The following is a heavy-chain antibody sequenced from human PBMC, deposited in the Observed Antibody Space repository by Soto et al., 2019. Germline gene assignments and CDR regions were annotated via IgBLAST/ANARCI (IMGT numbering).Heavy chain of an antibody. J-gene: IGHJ4*02. Sequence: QLPLQQSGPGLAQPSQTLSLTCAISGDRVSSKSATWNWIRQAPSRGLEWLGRTYYRSKWSTDYAVSLRGRITVRPDSAKNQFSLRLTSLTPEDTAVYYCARALAGSYDYWGQGTLVTVSS. CDR3: ARALAGSYDY. V-gene: IGHV6-1*01. D-gene: IGHD3-10*01. CDR2: TYYRSKWST. CDR1: GDRVSSKSAT.